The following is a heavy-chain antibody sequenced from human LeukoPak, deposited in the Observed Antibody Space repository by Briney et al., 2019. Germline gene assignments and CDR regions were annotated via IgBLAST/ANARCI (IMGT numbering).Heavy chain of an antibody. CDR1: GFTFSSYS. D-gene: IGHD1-1*01. Sequence: GGSLRLSCAASGFTFSSYSMNWVRQAPGKGLEWVSSISSSSSYIYYAGSVKGRFTISRDNAKNSLYLQMNSLRAEDTAVYYCARFRSWNDAFDIWGQGTMVTVSS. V-gene: IGHV3-21*01. J-gene: IGHJ3*02. CDR3: ARFRSWNDAFDI. CDR2: ISSSSSYI.